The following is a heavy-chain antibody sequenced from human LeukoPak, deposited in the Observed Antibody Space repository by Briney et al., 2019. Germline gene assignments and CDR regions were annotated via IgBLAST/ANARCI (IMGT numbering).Heavy chain of an antibody. V-gene: IGHV3-21*01. J-gene: IGHJ6*02. CDR3: ARADYAYYYYGMDV. Sequence: GGSLRLSCAASGLTFSIYSMNWVRQAPGKGLEWVSSISSSSSYIYYADSVKGRFTISRDNAKNSLYLQMNSLRAEDTAVYYCARADYAYYYYGMDVWGQGTTVTVSS. D-gene: IGHD4-17*01. CDR1: GLTFSIYS. CDR2: ISSSSSYI.